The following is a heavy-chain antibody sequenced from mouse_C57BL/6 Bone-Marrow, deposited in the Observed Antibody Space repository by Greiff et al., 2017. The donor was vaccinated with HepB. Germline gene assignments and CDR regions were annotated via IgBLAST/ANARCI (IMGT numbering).Heavy chain of an antibody. Sequence: VKDRFTISRDDSESMLYLQMNNLKTEDTAMYYCVRFIYYAMDYWGQGTSVTVSS. V-gene: IGHV10-1*01. D-gene: IGHD1-1*01. J-gene: IGHJ4*01. CDR3: VRFIYYAMDY.